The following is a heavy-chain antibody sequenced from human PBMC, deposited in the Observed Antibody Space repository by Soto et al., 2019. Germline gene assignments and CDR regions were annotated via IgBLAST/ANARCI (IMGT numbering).Heavy chain of an antibody. CDR3: ASAGDIVVVPGFNYGMDV. CDR2: ISSSSSYT. J-gene: IGHJ6*02. D-gene: IGHD2-2*01. V-gene: IGHV3-11*06. Sequence: GGSLRLSCAASGFTFSDYYMSWIRQAPGNGLEWVSYISSSSSYTNYADSVKGRFTISRANAKNSLYLKMNSRGAEETAVYYCASAGDIVVVPGFNYGMDVWGQGTTVTVSS. CDR1: GFTFSDYY.